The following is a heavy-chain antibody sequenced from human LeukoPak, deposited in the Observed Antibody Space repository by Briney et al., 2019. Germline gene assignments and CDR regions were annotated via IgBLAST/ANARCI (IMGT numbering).Heavy chain of an antibody. CDR1: GFTFSSYG. CDR3: ASRNYGVFDY. J-gene: IGHJ4*02. Sequence: GGSLRLSCADSGFTFSSYGMHWVRQAPGKGLEWVAVISYDGSNKYYADSVKGRFTISRDNSKNTLYLQMNSLRAEDTAVYYCASRNYGVFDYWGQGTLVTVSS. CDR2: ISYDGSNK. D-gene: IGHD4-17*01. V-gene: IGHV3-30*03.